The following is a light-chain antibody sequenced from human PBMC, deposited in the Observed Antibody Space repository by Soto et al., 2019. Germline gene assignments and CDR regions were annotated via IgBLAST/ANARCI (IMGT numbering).Light chain of an antibody. V-gene: IGKV3-15*01. CDR1: QTVNNN. J-gene: IGKJ4*01. CDR2: GAS. CDR3: QQYNNWPLT. Sequence: EIVMTQSPATLSVSPGERATLSCRASQTVNNNLAWYQQKPGQAPRLLLYGASAKATGIPARFSGSGSRTEYTRTISSLQSEDLAVYYCQQYNNWPLTGGGRTKVEIK.